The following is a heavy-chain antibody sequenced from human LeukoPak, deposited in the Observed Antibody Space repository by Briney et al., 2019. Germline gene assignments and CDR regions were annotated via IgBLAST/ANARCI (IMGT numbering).Heavy chain of an antibody. CDR2: ISGSGGST. Sequence: PGGSLRLSCGASGFTFSSYAMSWVRQAPGKGLEWVSAISGSGGSTYYADSVKGRFTISRDNSKNTLYLQMTSLRAEDTAVYYCAKVSGNPGYYYFDYWGQGTLVTVSS. CDR1: GFTFSSYA. J-gene: IGHJ4*02. D-gene: IGHD4-23*01. CDR3: AKVSGNPGYYYFDY. V-gene: IGHV3-23*01.